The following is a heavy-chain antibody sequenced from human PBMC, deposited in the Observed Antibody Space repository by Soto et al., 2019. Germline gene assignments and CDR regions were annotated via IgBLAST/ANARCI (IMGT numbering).Heavy chain of an antibody. V-gene: IGHV3-7*01. CDR2: RKQDGSEK. CDR1: GFTFSSYW. CDR3: ARGGAYCSGGSCSSDIDY. J-gene: IGHJ4*02. Sequence: EVQLVESGGGLVQPGGSLRLSCAASGFTFSSYWMSWVRQAPGKGLEWVANRKQDGSEKYYVDSVKGRFTISRDNAKNSLYLQMNSRRAEDTAVYYCARGGAYCSGGSCSSDIDYWGQGTLVTVSS. D-gene: IGHD2-15*01.